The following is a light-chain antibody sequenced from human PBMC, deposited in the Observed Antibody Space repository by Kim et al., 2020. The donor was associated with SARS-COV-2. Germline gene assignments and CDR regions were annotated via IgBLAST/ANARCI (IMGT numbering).Light chain of an antibody. CDR3: TTHGGYNYV. CDR2: EVI. V-gene: IGLV2-8*01. J-gene: IGLJ1*01. CDR1: SSDFGGFNY. Sequence: PAQYVTISCSGTSSDFGGFNYVSWYQQHPGKAPKLIIYEVIKRPSGVPDRFSGSKSGNTASLTVSGLQAEDEADYYCTTHGGYNYVFGTGTKVTVL.